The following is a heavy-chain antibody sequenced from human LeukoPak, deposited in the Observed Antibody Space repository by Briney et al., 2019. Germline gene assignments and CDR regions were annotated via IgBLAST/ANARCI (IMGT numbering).Heavy chain of an antibody. J-gene: IGHJ4*02. CDR3: ERVYYDSSGMPLDY. Sequence: SDTLSLTCTVSGGSISSYYWSWIRQPPGKGLEWIGYIYYSGSNNYNPPLKSPVTISVDTSKNQFSLKVSSVTAADTAVYYCERVYYDSSGMPLDYWGQRTLVSVSS. D-gene: IGHD3-22*01. V-gene: IGHV4-59*07. CDR2: IYYSGSN. CDR1: GGSISSYY.